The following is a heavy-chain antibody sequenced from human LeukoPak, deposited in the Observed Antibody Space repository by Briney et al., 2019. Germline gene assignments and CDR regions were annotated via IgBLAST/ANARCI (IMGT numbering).Heavy chain of an antibody. Sequence: GASVKVSCKASGYTFTSYGISWVRQAPGQGLEWMGWISAYNGNTKYAQKLQGRVTTTTDTSTSTAYMELRSLRSDDTAVYYCARGAAVLTGYPSPLDYWGQGTLVTVSS. D-gene: IGHD3-9*01. J-gene: IGHJ4*02. V-gene: IGHV1-18*01. CDR3: ARGAAVLTGYPSPLDY. CDR1: GYTFTSYG. CDR2: ISAYNGNT.